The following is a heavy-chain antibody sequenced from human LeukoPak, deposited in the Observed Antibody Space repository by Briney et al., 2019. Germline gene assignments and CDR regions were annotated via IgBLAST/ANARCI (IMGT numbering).Heavy chain of an antibody. CDR1: GYTFTGYY. V-gene: IGHV1-2*04. CDR2: INPNSGGT. D-gene: IGHD6-19*01. CDR3: ARLAGQWLLFDRRKNDAFDI. Sequence: GASVTVSCKASGYTFTGYYMHWVRQAPGQGLEWMGWINPNSGGTNYAQKFQGWVTITRDTSISTAYMELIRLRSDDAAVYYCARLAGQWLLFDRRKNDAFDIWGQGTMVTVSS. J-gene: IGHJ3*02.